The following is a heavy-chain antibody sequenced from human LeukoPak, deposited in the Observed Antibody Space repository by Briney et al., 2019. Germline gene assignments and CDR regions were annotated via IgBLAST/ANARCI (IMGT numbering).Heavy chain of an antibody. V-gene: IGHV3-23*01. J-gene: IGHJ1*01. CDR1: GFTFSSYA. D-gene: IGHD6-13*01. Sequence: GGSLRLSCAASGFTFSSYAMSWVRQAPGKGLEWVSAISGSGGSTYYADSVKGRFTISRDNSKNTPYLQMNSLRAEDTAVYYCARATGYSSSWYEHWGQGTLVTVSS. CDR3: ARATGYSSSWYEH. CDR2: ISGSGGST.